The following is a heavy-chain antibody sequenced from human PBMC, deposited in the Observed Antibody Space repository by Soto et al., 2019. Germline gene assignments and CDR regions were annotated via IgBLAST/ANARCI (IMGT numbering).Heavy chain of an antibody. D-gene: IGHD3-22*01. CDR3: ARSIVDYDSSGYYSDY. CDR1: GGSISSGGYY. CDR2: IYYSGST. Sequence: NPSETLSLTCTVSGGSISSGGYYWSWIRQHPGKGLEWIGYIYYSGSTYYNPSLKNRVTISVDTSKNQFSLKLSSVTAADTAVYYCARSIVDYDSSGYYSDYWGQGTLVTVSS. J-gene: IGHJ4*02. V-gene: IGHV4-31*03.